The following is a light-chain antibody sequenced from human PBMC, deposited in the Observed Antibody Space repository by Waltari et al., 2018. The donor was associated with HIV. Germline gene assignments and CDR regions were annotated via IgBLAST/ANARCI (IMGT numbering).Light chain of an antibody. Sequence: QTVVTQEPSFSVSPGGTVTLTCGLISRSVSTSYYPSWYQQTPGQAPRTLIYSTNTRSSGVPDRFSGSILGNKAALTITGAQADDESDYYCVLYMGSGIGVFGGGTKLTVL. V-gene: IGLV8-61*01. CDR1: SRSVSTSYY. CDR2: STN. CDR3: VLYMGSGIGV. J-gene: IGLJ3*02.